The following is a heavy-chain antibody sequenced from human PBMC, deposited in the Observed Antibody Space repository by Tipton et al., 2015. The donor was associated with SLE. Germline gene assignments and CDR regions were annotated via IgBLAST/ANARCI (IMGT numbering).Heavy chain of an antibody. V-gene: IGHV4-59*01. CDR3: ARDQGGPGDY. J-gene: IGHJ4*02. CDR2: VYYSGST. D-gene: IGHD3-16*01. Sequence: GLVKPSETLSLICSVSGVSISTYYWTWIRQPPGKGLEWIGFVYYSGSTNYNPSLKSRVTMSLDTSKGQVSLKLTSLTAADTALYYCARDQGGPGDYWGRGTQVTVSS. CDR1: GVSISTYY.